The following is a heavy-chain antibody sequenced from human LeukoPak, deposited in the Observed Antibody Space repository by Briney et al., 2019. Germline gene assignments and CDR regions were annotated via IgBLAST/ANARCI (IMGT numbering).Heavy chain of an antibody. CDR3: ARGGSSSWFEAFDI. Sequence: GGSLRLSCAASGFTFSSYAMHWVRQAPGKGLEWVAVISYDGSNKYYADSVKGRFTISRDNSKNTLYLQMSSLRAEDTAVYYCARGGSSSWFEAFDIWGQGTMVTVSS. J-gene: IGHJ3*02. CDR2: ISYDGSNK. D-gene: IGHD6-13*01. CDR1: GFTFSSYA. V-gene: IGHV3-30*04.